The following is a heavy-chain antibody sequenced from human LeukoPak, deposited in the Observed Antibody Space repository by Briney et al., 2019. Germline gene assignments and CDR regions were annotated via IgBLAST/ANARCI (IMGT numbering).Heavy chain of an antibody. CDR1: GYSFTSYW. D-gene: IGHD2-2*01. CDR3: ARAYCSSTSCYLASWYNWFDP. J-gene: IGHJ5*02. CDR2: IYPGDCDT. V-gene: IGHV5-51*01. Sequence: GESLKISCKGSGYSFTSYWIGWVRQLPGKGLVWMGIIYPGDCDTRYSPSFQGQVTISADKSISTAYLQWSSLKASDTAMYYCARAYCSSTSCYLASWYNWFDPWGQGTLVTVSS.